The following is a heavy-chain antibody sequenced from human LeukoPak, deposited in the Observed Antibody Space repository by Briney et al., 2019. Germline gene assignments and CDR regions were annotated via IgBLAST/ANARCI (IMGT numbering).Heavy chain of an antibody. CDR3: AVDVDTAMDSFDY. J-gene: IGHJ4*02. CDR1: GYIFTNFG. Sequence: GASVKVSCKASGYIFTNFGISWVRQAPGQGLEWMGWINPNSGGTNYAQKFQGRVTMTRDTSISTAYMELSRLRSDDTAVYYCAVDVDTAMDSFDYWGQGTLVTVSS. V-gene: IGHV1-2*02. CDR2: INPNSGGT. D-gene: IGHD5-18*01.